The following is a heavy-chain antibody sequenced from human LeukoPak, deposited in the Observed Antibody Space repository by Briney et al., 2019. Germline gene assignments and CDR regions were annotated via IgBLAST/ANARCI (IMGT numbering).Heavy chain of an antibody. CDR1: GYTFTGYY. V-gene: IGHV1-2*02. D-gene: IGHD2-15*01. CDR3: ARTAGLGYCGGGSCDSGYYGMDV. CDR2: INPNSGGT. Sequence: ASVKVSCKASGYTFTGYYMHWVRQAPGQGLEWMGWINPNSGGTNYAQKFQGRVTMTRDTSISTAYMELSRLRSDDTAVYYCARTAGLGYCGGGSCDSGYYGMDVWGQGTTVTVSS. J-gene: IGHJ6*02.